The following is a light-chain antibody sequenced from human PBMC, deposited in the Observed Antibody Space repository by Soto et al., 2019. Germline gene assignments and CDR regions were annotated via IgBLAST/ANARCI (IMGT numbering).Light chain of an antibody. V-gene: IGLV1-51*01. Sequence: QSVLTQPPSVSAAPGQTVTISCSGSSSNIGNNPVSWYQQLPGTAPKLLIYDSDKRPSGIPDRFSGSKSGTSATLGITGLQTGDEADYYCGTWDMSLSAGLFGGGTKLTVL. CDR1: SSNIGNNP. J-gene: IGLJ3*02. CDR2: DSD. CDR3: GTWDMSLSAGL.